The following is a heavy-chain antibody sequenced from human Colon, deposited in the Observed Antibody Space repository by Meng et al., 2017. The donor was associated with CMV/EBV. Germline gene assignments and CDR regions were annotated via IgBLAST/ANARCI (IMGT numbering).Heavy chain of an antibody. V-gene: IGHV3-21*01. CDR2: ISSRSTYI. CDR3: ARERSPDV. D-gene: IGHD4-17*01. Sequence: GESLKISCATSGFTFTDYSLNWVRQAPGKGLEWVSSISSRSTYISYADSVKGRFTVSRDDAKNSLYLQMDSLRAEDTAVYYCARERSPDVWGQGTTVTVSS. CDR1: GFTFTDYS. J-gene: IGHJ6*02.